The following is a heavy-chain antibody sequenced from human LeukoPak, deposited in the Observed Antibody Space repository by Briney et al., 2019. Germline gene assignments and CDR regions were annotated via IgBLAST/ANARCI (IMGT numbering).Heavy chain of an antibody. Sequence: ASVKVSCKTSGYVFNSSGITWLRQAPGQGLEWMGWVSAYKGYTSHAQKFQDRVIMTTDTSTTTAYMELRNLKSDDTAVYYCAREAVSFVAVANDGYFDFWGQGSLVIVSS. D-gene: IGHD6-19*01. CDR3: AREAVSFVAVANDGYFDF. V-gene: IGHV1-18*01. CDR1: GYVFNSSG. J-gene: IGHJ4*02. CDR2: VSAYKGYT.